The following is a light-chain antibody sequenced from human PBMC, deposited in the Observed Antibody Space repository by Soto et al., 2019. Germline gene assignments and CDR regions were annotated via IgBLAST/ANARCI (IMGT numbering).Light chain of an antibody. CDR2: DAS. CDR3: QKRSNWPPFT. J-gene: IGKJ5*01. Sequence: EIFLTQSPGTPSLSPGERATPSRRASQSVSSYLAWYQQKPGQAPRLLIYDASNRATGIPARFSGSGSGTDFTLTISRLEPEDFAVYYCQKRSNWPPFTFGQGTRLEIK. V-gene: IGKV3-11*01. CDR1: QSVSSY.